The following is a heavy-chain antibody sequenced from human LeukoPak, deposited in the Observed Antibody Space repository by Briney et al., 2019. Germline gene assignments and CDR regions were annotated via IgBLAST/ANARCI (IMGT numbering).Heavy chain of an antibody. CDR1: GGSISSYY. V-gene: IGHV4-30-4*08. CDR3: ARSILIFGVVIEAFDI. Sequence: PSETLSLTCTVSGGSISSYYWSWIRQPPGKGLEWIGYIYYSGSTYYNPSLKSRVTISVDTSKNQFSLKLSSVTAADTAVYYCARSILIFGVVIEAFDIWGQGTMVTVSS. J-gene: IGHJ3*02. D-gene: IGHD3-3*01. CDR2: IYYSGST.